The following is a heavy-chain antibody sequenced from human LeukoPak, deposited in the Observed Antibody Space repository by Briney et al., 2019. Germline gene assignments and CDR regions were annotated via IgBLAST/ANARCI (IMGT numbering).Heavy chain of an antibody. CDR3: ARDFSDPDYVYYYYMDV. V-gene: IGHV3-33*08. Sequence: GRSLRLSCAASGFTFNTYGMHWVRQAPGKGLEWVAVIWYDGSNKYYADSVKGRFTISRDNSKNTLYLQMNSLRAEDTAVYYCARDFSDPDYVYYYYMDVWGKGTTVTVSS. CDR1: GFTFNTYG. J-gene: IGHJ6*03. D-gene: IGHD4-17*01. CDR2: IWYDGSNK.